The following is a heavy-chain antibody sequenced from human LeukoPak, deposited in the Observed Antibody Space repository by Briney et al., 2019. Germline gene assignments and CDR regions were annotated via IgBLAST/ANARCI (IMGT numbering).Heavy chain of an antibody. D-gene: IGHD1-14*01. CDR1: GFTFSSYS. J-gene: IGHJ5*02. V-gene: IGHV3-48*01. CDR3: SRNPTAYNWFDP. CDR2: ISSSSSTI. Sequence: GGSLRLSCAASGFTFSSYSMNWVRQAPGRGLEWVSYISSSSSTIYYSDSVKGRFTISRDNAKNSLYLRMNSLRAEDTAVYFCSRNPTAYNWFDPWGQGTLVAVSS.